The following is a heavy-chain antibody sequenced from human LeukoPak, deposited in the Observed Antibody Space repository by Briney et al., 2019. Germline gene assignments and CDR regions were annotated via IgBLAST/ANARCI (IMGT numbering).Heavy chain of an antibody. CDR1: GFTFSVYS. CDR3: AKVAAAHYSNEAFDI. D-gene: IGHD6-25*01. CDR2: ITSRSSNI. Sequence: GGSLRLSCAASGFTFSVYSMNWVRQAPGKGLEWVSSITSRSSNIYYADSVKGRFTTFRDNAKNSLYLQMNGLRAEDTAVYYCAKVAAAHYSNEAFDIWGHGTMVTVSS. V-gene: IGHV3-21*01. J-gene: IGHJ3*02.